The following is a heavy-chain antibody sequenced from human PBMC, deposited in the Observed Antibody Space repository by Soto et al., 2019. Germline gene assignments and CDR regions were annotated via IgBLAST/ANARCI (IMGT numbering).Heavy chain of an antibody. V-gene: IGHV3-23*01. CDR2: ISYSADKT. D-gene: IGHD1-7*01. CDR3: ARRARTATTNWGAFDI. Sequence: GGSLRLSCAASGLTFSNYVMNWVRQAPGKGLEWVSTISYSADKTFYADSVKGRFTISRDNSRDTLFLQMNSLRADDAAVYYCARRARTATTNWGAFDIWGQGTMVTVSS. J-gene: IGHJ3*02. CDR1: GLTFSNYV.